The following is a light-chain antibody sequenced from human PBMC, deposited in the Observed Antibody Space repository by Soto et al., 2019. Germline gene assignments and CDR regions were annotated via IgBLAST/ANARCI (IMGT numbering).Light chain of an antibody. V-gene: IGKV3-20*01. CDR3: QQYNNWWT. CDR2: GAS. J-gene: IGKJ1*01. CDR1: QTVSSSY. Sequence: DIVLTQSPGTLSLSPGERATLSCRASQTVSSSYLAWYQQKPGQAPRLLIYGASTRAAGIPDRFSGSGSGTDFTLTISRLEPEDFAVYYCQQYNNWWTFGQGTKVEIK.